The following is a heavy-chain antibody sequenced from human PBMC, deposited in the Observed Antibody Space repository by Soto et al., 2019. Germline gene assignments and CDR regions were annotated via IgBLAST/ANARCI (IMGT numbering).Heavy chain of an antibody. V-gene: IGHV4-4*02. J-gene: IGHJ6*02. CDR1: GGSISSSNW. D-gene: IGHD6-13*01. CDR2: IYHSGST. CDR3: ASPGIAAAGTPSIYYGMDV. Sequence: PSETLSLTCAVSGGSISSSNWWSWVRQPPGKGLEWIGEIYHSGSTNYNPSLKSRVTISVDKSKNQFSLKLSSVTAADTAVYYCASPGIAAAGTPSIYYGMDVWGQGTTVTVSS.